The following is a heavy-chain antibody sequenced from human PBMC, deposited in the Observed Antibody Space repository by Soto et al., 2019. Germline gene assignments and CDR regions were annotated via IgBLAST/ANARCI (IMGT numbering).Heavy chain of an antibody. D-gene: IGHD3-22*01. J-gene: IGHJ3*02. CDR1: GFTFSDYY. V-gene: IGHV3-11*06. Sequence: QVQLVESGGGLVKPGGSLRLSCAASGFTFSDYYMSWIRQAPGKGLEWVSYISSSSSYTNYPDSVKGRFTISRDNAKNSLYLQMNSLRAEDTAVYYCARKYYYDSSGYYAYAFDIWGQGTMVTVSS. CDR3: ARKYYYDSSGYYAYAFDI. CDR2: ISSSSSYT.